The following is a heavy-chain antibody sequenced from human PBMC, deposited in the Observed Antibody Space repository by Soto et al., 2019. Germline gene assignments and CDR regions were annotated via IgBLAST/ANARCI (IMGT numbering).Heavy chain of an antibody. D-gene: IGHD5-12*01. CDR1: GFSLSNYW. V-gene: IGHV3-74*01. J-gene: IGHJ4*02. CDR3: VRIRRGDGYTFGY. Sequence: EVQLVESGGVSVQPGGSLRLSCAASGFSLSNYWMHWFRQAPGKGLVWVSRINIDWRTTTYADSVKGRFTISRDNAKNTLYLQMNSLSDEDTAVYYCVRIRRGDGYTFGYWGQGTLVTVSS. CDR2: INIDWRTT.